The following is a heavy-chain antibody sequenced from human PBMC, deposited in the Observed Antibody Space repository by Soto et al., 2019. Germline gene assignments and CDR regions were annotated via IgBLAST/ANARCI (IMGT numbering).Heavy chain of an antibody. CDR3: FVGAFHFDY. Sequence: PGGSLRLSCAAAGVNFGSYAMTWVRQAPGKGLEWVSGLSGPGGSTYYADPVKGRFTVSRDNSKNSLYLQMNSLRAEDTAIYYCFVGAFHFDYWGQGTPVTVSS. J-gene: IGHJ4*02. V-gene: IGHV3-23*01. D-gene: IGHD1-26*01. CDR2: LSGPGGST. CDR1: GVNFGSYA.